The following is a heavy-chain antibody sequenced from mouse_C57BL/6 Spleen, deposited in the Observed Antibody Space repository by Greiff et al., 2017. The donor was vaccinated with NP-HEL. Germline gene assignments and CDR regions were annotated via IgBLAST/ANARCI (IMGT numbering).Heavy chain of an antibody. CDR3: ARLAYYGSSYHFDY. V-gene: IGHV1-69*01. CDR1: GYTFTSYW. CDR2: IDPSDSYT. J-gene: IGHJ2*01. D-gene: IGHD1-1*01. Sequence: QVQLQQSGAELVMPGASVKLSCKASGYTFTSYWMHWVKQRPGQGLEWIGEIDPSDSYTNYNQKFKGKSTLTVDKSSSTAYMQLSSLTSEDSAVYYCARLAYYGSSYHFDYWGQGTTLTVSS.